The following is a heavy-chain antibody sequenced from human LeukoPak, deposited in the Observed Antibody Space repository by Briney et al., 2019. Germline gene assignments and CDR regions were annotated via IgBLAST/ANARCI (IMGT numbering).Heavy chain of an antibody. D-gene: IGHD2-21*02. CDR1: GYTFTGYY. Sequence: ASVKVSCKASGYTFTGYYIQWVRQAPGQGLEWMGWINPHSGGTNYAQEFQGRVTMTRDTSISTANMELSSLRPDDTAVYSCARGVTARGFYYYMDIWGNGTTVTISS. CDR2: INPHSGGT. CDR3: ARGVTARGFYYYMDI. V-gene: IGHV1-2*02. J-gene: IGHJ6*03.